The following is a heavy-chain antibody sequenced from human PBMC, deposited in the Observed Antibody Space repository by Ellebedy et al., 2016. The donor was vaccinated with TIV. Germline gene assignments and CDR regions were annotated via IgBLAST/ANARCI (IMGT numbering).Heavy chain of an antibody. V-gene: IGHV3-66*01. CDR1: GLSVSSTY. Sequence: GESLKISCAASGLSVSSTYMSWVRQAPGKGLEWVSVIHTGGDTYYADSVKGRFIMSRDNSKNTLHLQINSVRVEDTAVYYCVRETFNDVDLIVWGVLDIWGQGTMVTVSS. CDR3: VRETFNDVDLIVWGVLDI. J-gene: IGHJ3*02. D-gene: IGHD3-22*01. CDR2: IHTGGDT.